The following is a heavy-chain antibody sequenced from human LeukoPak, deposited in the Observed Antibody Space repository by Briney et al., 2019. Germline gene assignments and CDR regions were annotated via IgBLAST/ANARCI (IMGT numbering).Heavy chain of an antibody. J-gene: IGHJ4*02. V-gene: IGHV3-9*01. Sequence: TGGSLRLSCAASGFTFDDYAMHWVRQAPGKGLEWVSGISWNSGSIGYADSVKGRFTISRDNAKNSLYLQMNNLRAEDTAVYYCVSFYETYWGRGALVTVSS. CDR1: GFTFDDYA. CDR2: ISWNSGSI. D-gene: IGHD2-2*01. CDR3: VSFYETY.